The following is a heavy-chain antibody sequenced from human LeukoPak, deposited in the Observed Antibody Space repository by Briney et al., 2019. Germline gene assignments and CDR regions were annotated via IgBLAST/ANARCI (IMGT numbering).Heavy chain of an antibody. D-gene: IGHD3-22*01. V-gene: IGHV1-69*13. CDR2: IIPIFGTA. Sequence: SVKVSCKASGGTFSSYAISWVRQAPGQGLEWMGGIIPIFGTANYAQKFQGRVTITADESTSTAYMELSSLRSEDTAVYYCASGFYYYDSSGYSLEYFDYWGQGTLVTVSS. J-gene: IGHJ4*02. CDR1: GGTFSSYA. CDR3: ASGFYYYDSSGYSLEYFDY.